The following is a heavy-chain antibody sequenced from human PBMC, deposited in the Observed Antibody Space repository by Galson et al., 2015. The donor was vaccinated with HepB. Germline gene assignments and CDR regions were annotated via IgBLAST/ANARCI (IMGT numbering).Heavy chain of an antibody. V-gene: IGHV3-21*01. D-gene: IGHD3-10*01. CDR1: GFTFRGYS. CDR3: ASGGFGELS. J-gene: IGHJ5*02. CDR2: ISGTSSYI. Sequence: SLRLSCAASGFTFRGYSMNWVRQAPGTGLEWVSSISGTSSYIYYADSVKGRFTITRDNAKNSLYLQMNSLRAEDTAVYYCASGGFGELSWGQGALVTVAS.